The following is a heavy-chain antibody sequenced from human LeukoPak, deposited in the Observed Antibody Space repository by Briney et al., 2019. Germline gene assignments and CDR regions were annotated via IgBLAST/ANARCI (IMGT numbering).Heavy chain of an antibody. D-gene: IGHD4-17*01. V-gene: IGHV4-34*01. CDR3: ARGRAPNGDYDHLPFDY. CDR2: INHSGST. Sequence: SETLSLTCAVYGGSFGGSYWSWIRRPPGKGREWIGEINHSGSTNYNPSLKSRVTISVDTSKNQFSLKLSSVTAADTAVYYCARGRAPNGDYDHLPFDYWGQGTLVTVSS. J-gene: IGHJ4*02. CDR1: GGSFGGSY.